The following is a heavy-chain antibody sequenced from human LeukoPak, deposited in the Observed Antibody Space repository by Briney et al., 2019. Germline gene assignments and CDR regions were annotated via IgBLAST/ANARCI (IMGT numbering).Heavy chain of an antibody. J-gene: IGHJ5*02. CDR1: GYTFSDYY. D-gene: IGHD2/OR15-2a*01. Sequence: ASVKVSCKASGYTFSDYYMHWVRQAPGQGLEWVGVINPSGGSTRYAQKFQGRVTMTRDMSTSTVDMELSSLRSEDTAVYYCAGDGCSSTTNCDENNWFDPWGQGTLVIVSS. CDR3: AGDGCSSTTNCDENNWFDP. CDR2: INPSGGST. V-gene: IGHV1-46*01.